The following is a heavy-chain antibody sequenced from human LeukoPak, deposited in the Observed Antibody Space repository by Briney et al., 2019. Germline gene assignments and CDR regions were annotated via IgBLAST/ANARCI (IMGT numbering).Heavy chain of an antibody. V-gene: IGHV3-7*01. CDR2: IHQDGSEE. CDR3: ARADFWSGYSVNFDY. J-gene: IGHJ4*02. Sequence: GGSLRLSCAASGFTFGTYWMSWVRQAPGKGLEWVANIHQDGSEEYYVDSVKGRFTISRDNAKNSLYLHMNSLRAEDTAVYYCARADFWSGYSVNFDYWGQGTLVTVSS. D-gene: IGHD3-3*01. CDR1: GFTFGTYW.